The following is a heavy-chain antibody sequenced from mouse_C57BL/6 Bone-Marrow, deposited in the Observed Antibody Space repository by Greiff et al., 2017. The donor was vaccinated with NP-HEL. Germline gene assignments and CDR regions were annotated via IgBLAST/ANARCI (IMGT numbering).Heavy chain of an antibody. CDR3: ARSYYSNPYYYAMDY. V-gene: IGHV1-76*01. CDR2: IYPGSGNT. J-gene: IGHJ4*01. D-gene: IGHD2-5*01. CDR1: GYTFTDYY. Sequence: QVQLQQSGAELVRPGASVKLSCKASGYTFTDYYINWVKQRPGQGLEWIARIYPGSGNTYYNEKFKGKATLTAEKSSSTAYMQLSSLTSEDSAVYFCARSYYSNPYYYAMDYWGQGTSVTVSS.